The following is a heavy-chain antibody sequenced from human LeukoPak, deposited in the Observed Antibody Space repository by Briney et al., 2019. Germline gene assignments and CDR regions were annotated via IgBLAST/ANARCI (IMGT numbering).Heavy chain of an antibody. CDR1: GGSISSYY. CDR3: ARGKGISAAYLVDV. J-gene: IGHJ6*04. V-gene: IGHV4-4*07. Sequence: SETLSLTCTVSGGSISSYYWSWIRQPAGKGLEWIGRIYTSGSTNYNLSLKSRVTMSVDTSKNQFSLKLSSVTAADTAVYYCARGKGISAAYLVDVWGKGTTVTVSS. CDR2: IYTSGST. D-gene: IGHD6-13*01.